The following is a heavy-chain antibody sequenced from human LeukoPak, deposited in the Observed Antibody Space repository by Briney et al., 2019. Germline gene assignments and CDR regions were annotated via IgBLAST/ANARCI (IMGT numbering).Heavy chain of an antibody. CDR3: ARDGYSYGFFDY. V-gene: IGHV4-59*12. CDR2: IDYSGST. Sequence: SETLSLTCTVSGGSISSYYWSWIRQPPGKGLEWIGYIDYSGSTNYNPSLKSRVTISVDTSMNQFSLKLSSVTVADTAMYYCARDGYSYGFFDYWGQGTLVTVSS. J-gene: IGHJ4*02. D-gene: IGHD5-18*01. CDR1: GGSISSYY.